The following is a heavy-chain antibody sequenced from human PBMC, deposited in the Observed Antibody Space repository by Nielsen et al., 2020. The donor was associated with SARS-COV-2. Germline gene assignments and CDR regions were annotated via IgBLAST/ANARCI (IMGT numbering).Heavy chain of an antibody. CDR1: GGSISSYY. Sequence: SETLSLTCTVSGGSISSYYWSWIRQPPGKGLEWIGYIYYSGSTNYNPSLKSRVTISVDTSKNQFSLKLSSVTAADTAMYYCARGVAFDIWGQGTMVTVSS. CDR2: IYYSGST. J-gene: IGHJ3*02. D-gene: IGHD6-6*01. CDR3: ARGVAFDI. V-gene: IGHV4-59*12.